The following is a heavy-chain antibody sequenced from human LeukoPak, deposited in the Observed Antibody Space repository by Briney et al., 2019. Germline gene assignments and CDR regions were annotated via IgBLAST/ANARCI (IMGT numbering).Heavy chain of an antibody. CDR3: ASNGLLMATPFDY. Sequence: SGGSLRLSCAASGFTFSSYAMSWVRQAPGKGLEWVSVIYSGGSTYYADSVKGRFTISRDNSKNTLYLQMNSLRAEDTAVYYCASNGLLMATPFDYWGQGTLVTVSS. CDR1: GFTFSSYA. V-gene: IGHV3-53*01. CDR2: IYSGGST. D-gene: IGHD5-12*01. J-gene: IGHJ4*02.